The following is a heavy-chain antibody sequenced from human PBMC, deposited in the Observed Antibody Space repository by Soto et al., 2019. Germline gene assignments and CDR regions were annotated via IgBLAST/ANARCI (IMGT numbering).Heavy chain of an antibody. CDR1: GGSVSGGYYY. D-gene: IGHD3-10*01. CDR3: ARVVQKDGGLLSNYYYGMDV. CDR2: IYYSGST. Sequence: SSETLSLTCTVSGGSVSGGYYYWSWIRHPPGKGLEWIGYIYYSGSTNYNPSLKSRVIISVDTSKNQFSLKLSSVTAADTAVFYCARVVQKDGGLLSNYYYGMDVWGQGTTVTVSS. J-gene: IGHJ6*02. V-gene: IGHV4-61*01.